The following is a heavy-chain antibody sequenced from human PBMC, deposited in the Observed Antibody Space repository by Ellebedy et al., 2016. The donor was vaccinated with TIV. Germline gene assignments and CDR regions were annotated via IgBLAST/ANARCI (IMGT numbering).Heavy chain of an antibody. CDR1: GGSISSYY. Sequence: SETLSLXXSVSGGSISSYYWGWIRQSPGTGLQWIGEMNHRGSHVYNPSLKSRVTIEVDTSKNQFSLKLNAVTAADTAVYYCARGQFYGSEITVPQVFLDSWGQGTPVSVSS. CDR3: ARGQFYGSEITVPQVFLDS. D-gene: IGHD3-10*01. J-gene: IGHJ4*02. CDR2: MNHRGSH. V-gene: IGHV4-34*01.